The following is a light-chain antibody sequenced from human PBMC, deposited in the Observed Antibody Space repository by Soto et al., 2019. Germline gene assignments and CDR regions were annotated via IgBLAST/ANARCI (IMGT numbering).Light chain of an antibody. CDR1: QGIRSA. CDR2: AAS. CDR3: LLDFSYFWA. Sequence: IQMTQSPSSLSASVGDRVTITCRASQGIRSALGWYQQKPGKVPKLLIYAASTLQSGVPSRFSGSGSGTDFTLTISSLQPEDFATYYCLLDFSYFWAFGQGTKVDI. J-gene: IGKJ1*01. V-gene: IGKV1-6*01.